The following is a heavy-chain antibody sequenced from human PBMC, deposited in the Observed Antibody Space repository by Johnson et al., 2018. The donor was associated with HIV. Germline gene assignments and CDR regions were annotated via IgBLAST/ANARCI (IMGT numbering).Heavy chain of an antibody. V-gene: IGHV3-66*03. CDR3: AQEGPLTVTTVMDAFDI. CDR2: IYGGGST. D-gene: IGHD4-17*01. J-gene: IGHJ3*02. Sequence: VQLVESGGGLLQPGGSLRLSCAASGFTVSSNYMSWVRQAPGKGLEWVSIIYGGGSTYYADSVKGRFTISRDNSKNTLYLQMNSLRAEDTALYYCAQEGPLTVTTVMDAFDIWGQGTMVTVSS. CDR1: GFTVSSNY.